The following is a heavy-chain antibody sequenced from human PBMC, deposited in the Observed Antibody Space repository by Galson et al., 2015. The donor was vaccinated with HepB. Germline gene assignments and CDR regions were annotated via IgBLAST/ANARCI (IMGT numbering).Heavy chain of an antibody. CDR3: ARAAYYDSSVRRYLDL. J-gene: IGHJ2*01. CDR2: IIPIFGTA. Sequence: SVKVSCKASGGTFSSYAISWVRQAPGQGLEWMGGIIPIFGTANYAQKFQGRVTITADKSTSTAYMDLSSLRSEDTAVYYCARAAYYDSSVRRYLDLWGRGTLVTVSS. CDR1: GGTFSSYA. V-gene: IGHV1-69*06. D-gene: IGHD3-22*01.